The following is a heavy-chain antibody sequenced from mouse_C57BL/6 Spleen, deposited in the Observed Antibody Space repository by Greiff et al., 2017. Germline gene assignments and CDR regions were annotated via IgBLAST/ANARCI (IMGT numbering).Heavy chain of an antibody. J-gene: IGHJ2*01. D-gene: IGHD2-4*01. V-gene: IGHV1-4*01. Sequence: VQLQQSGAELARPGASVKMSCKASGYTFTSYTMHWVKQRPGQGLEWIGYINPSSGYTKYNQKFKDKATLTADKSSSTAYMQQSSLTSEDSAVYYCARRGDDYGYFDYWGQGTTLTVSS. CDR3: ARRGDDYGYFDY. CDR1: GYTFTSYT. CDR2: INPSSGYT.